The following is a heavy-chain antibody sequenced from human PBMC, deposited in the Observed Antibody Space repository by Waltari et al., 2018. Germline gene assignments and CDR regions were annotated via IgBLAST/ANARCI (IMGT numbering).Heavy chain of an antibody. V-gene: IGHV4-34*01. CDR3: ARGPNIAARPYHFDY. J-gene: IGHJ4*02. D-gene: IGHD6-6*01. CDR1: GGSFSGYY. Sequence: QVQLQQWGAGLLKPSETLSLTCAVYGGSFSGYYWSWIRQPPGKGQEWIGEINHIGSTNDNPALKSRVTISVDTSKNQFSLKLSSVTAADTAVYYCARGPNIAARPYHFDYWGQGTLVTVSS. CDR2: INHIGST.